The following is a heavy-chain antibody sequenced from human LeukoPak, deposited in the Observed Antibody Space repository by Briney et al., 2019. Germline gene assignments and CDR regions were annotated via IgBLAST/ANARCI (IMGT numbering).Heavy chain of an antibody. CDR3: ARDPNGDYIGAFDF. D-gene: IGHD4-17*01. CDR2: IVAGGGD. V-gene: IGHV3-23*01. J-gene: IGHJ3*01. CDR1: GFTFSNYA. Sequence: GGSLRLSCAASGFTFSNYAMIWVRQAPGKAVEWVSAIVAGGGDRYPDSVKGRFTVSRDTSKNTLYLHMSGLTAEDTAVYFCARDPNGDYIGAFDFRGQGTKVIVSS.